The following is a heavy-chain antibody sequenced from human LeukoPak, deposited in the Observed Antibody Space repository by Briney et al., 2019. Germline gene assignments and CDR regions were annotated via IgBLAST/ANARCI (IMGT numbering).Heavy chain of an antibody. J-gene: IGHJ2*01. D-gene: IGHD5-12*01. Sequence: SETLSLTCTVSGGSISSYFWSWIRQPPGKGLEWIGYIYYSGSTNYNPSLKSRVTISVDTSKNQFSLKLSSVTAADTAVYYCARLTGGCDYVFLWYFDLWGRGTLVTVSS. V-gene: IGHV4-59*01. CDR1: GGSISSYF. CDR3: ARLTGGCDYVFLWYFDL. CDR2: IYYSGST.